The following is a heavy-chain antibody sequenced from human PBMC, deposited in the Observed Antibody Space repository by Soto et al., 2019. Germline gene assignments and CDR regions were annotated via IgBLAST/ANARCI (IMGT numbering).Heavy chain of an antibody. D-gene: IGHD3-10*01. Sequence: VQSGAEVKEPGDSVRVSCEASGYTFTAYYIHWVRQAPGQGLEWMGWINPKFGDTTYAQDFQGRVSMTRDMSISTVYMELSRLTSDDTAIYYCARNMDYYYGPGSGNGHGFWGQGTTVTVFS. V-gene: IGHV1-2*02. J-gene: IGHJ6*02. CDR3: ARNMDYYYGPGSGNGHGF. CDR1: GYTFTAYY. CDR2: INPKFGDT.